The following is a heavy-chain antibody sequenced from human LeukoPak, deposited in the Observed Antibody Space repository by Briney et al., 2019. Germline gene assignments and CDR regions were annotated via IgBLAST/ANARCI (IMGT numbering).Heavy chain of an antibody. CDR3: ARNQLVLSYNWFDP. V-gene: IGHV1-69*06. J-gene: IGHJ5*02. CDR1: GGTFSSYA. CDR2: IIPIFGTA. D-gene: IGHD6-13*01. Sequence: SVKVSCKASGGTFSSYAISWVRQAPGQGLEWMGGIIPIFGTANYAQKFQGRATITADKSTSTAYMELSSLRSEDTAVYYCARNQLVLSYNWFDPWGQGTLVTVSS.